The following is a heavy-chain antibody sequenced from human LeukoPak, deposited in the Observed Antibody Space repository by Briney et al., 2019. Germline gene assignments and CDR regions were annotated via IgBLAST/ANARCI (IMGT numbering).Heavy chain of an antibody. CDR1: GFTFSTYV. V-gene: IGHV3-30*18. CDR3: AKFYDSSGYRATADY. Sequence: QPGRCLRLSCADSGFTFSTYVMHWVRRAPGKGLGWVSVISFDGGNKYYADSVKGRFTISRDSSKHTLYLQMHSLRAEDTAVYYCAKFYDSSGYRATADYWGQGTLVTVSS. D-gene: IGHD3-22*01. CDR2: ISFDGGNK. J-gene: IGHJ4*02.